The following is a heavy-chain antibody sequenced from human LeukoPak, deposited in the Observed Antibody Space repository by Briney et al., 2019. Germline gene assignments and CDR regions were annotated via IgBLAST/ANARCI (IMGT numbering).Heavy chain of an antibody. CDR3: ARERSSSWSDYFDY. V-gene: IGHV1-69*05. Sequence: SVKVSCKGTGGTFSSYAISWVRQAPGQGLEWMGRIIPIFGTANYAQKFQGRVTITTDESTSTAYMELSSLRSEDTAVYYCARERSSSWSDYFDYWGQGTLVTVSS. CDR1: GGTFSSYA. J-gene: IGHJ4*02. CDR2: IIPIFGTA. D-gene: IGHD6-13*01.